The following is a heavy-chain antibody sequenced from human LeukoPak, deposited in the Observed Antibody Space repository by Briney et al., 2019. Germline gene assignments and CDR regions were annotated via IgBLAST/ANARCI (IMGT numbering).Heavy chain of an antibody. CDR2: MNPNSGNT. CDR1: GYTFTSYD. J-gene: IGHJ6*02. CDR3: ARVNGAIAAPSYYGMDV. V-gene: IGHV1-8*01. D-gene: IGHD6-13*01. Sequence: ASVKVSCKASGYTFTSYDINWVRQATGQGLEWMGWMNPNSGNTGYAQKFQGRVTMTRNTSISTAYMELSSLRSEDTAVYYCARVNGAIAAPSYYGMDVWGQGTTVTVSS.